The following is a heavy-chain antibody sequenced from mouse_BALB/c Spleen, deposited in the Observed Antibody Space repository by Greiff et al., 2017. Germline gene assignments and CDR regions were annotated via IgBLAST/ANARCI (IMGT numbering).Heavy chain of an antibody. CDR3: ALRGAIHYYGYGYFDV. Sequence: EVKVVESGGGLVKPGGSLKLSCAASGFTFSSYAMSWVRQTPEKRLEWVATISSGGSYTYYPDSVKGRFTISRDNAKNTLYLQMSSLRSEDTAMYYCALRGAIHYYGYGYFDVWGAGTTVTVSS. V-gene: IGHV5-9-3*01. CDR2: ISSGGSYT. J-gene: IGHJ1*01. CDR1: GFTFSSYA. D-gene: IGHD1-2*01.